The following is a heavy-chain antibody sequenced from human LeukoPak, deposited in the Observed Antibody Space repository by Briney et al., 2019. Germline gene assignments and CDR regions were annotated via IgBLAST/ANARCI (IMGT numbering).Heavy chain of an antibody. CDR2: NYYSGSS. J-gene: IGHJ5*02. D-gene: IGHD5-12*01. Sequence: SGALSPTLTGSGGSISCYYWGWGRPPPGKGGGYIGYNYYSGSSNYKPALKSGVTISIDTSKNEVSLKLNSVTAADTAVYYCARVLRPDFGYSGYERSLNSFDPCGQGALVTVSS. CDR1: GGSISCYY. V-gene: IGHV4-59*08. CDR3: ARVLRPDFGYSGYERSLNSFDP.